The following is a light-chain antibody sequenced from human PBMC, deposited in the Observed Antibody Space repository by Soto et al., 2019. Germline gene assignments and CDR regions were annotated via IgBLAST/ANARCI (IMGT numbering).Light chain of an antibody. CDR1: SSNIGSNT. J-gene: IGLJ2*01. V-gene: IGLV1-44*01. Sequence: QSVLTQPPSASGAPGQRDTISCSGSSSNIGSNTVNWYQQLPGTAPKLLIYSNNQRPSGVPDRFSGSRSGTSASLAISGLQSEDEADYYCAAWDDSLNGVVFGGGTKATVL. CDR2: SNN. CDR3: AAWDDSLNGVV.